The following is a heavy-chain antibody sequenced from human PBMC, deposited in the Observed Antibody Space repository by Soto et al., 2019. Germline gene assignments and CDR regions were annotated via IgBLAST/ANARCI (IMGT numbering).Heavy chain of an antibody. Sequence: ASVKVSCKASGYTFTSYAMHWVRQAPGQRLEWMGWINAGNGNTKYSQKFQGRVTITRDTSASTAYMELSSLRSEDTAVYYCARSCVVVNPHSYWGQRTLVLVSS. V-gene: IGHV1-3*01. J-gene: IGHJ4*02. CDR1: GYTFTSYA. CDR3: ARSCVVVNPHSY. CDR2: INAGNGNT. D-gene: IGHD2-15*01.